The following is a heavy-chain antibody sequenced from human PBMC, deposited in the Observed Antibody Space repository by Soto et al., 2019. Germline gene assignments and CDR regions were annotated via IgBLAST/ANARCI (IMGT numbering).Heavy chain of an antibody. CDR2: ISGSGSDT. Sequence: GGSLRLSCVASGFGLIDFAMSWVRQAPGKGLQWVSAISGSGSDTYYADSVKGRFTISRDTSKNTLYLQMNSLRAEDTALYYCAKQFSSNWYDYFNSWGQGSLVTVSS. CDR3: AKQFSSNWYDYFNS. D-gene: IGHD6-13*01. V-gene: IGHV3-23*01. CDR1: GFGLIDFA. J-gene: IGHJ4*02.